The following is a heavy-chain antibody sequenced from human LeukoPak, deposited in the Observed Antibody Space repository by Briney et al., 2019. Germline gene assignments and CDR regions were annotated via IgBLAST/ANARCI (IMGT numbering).Heavy chain of an antibody. Sequence: GGSLRLSCAASGFTFNNYAMSWVRQAPGTGLEWVSAISKSGDRTYYADSVKGRFTISRDNSRNTVYLQINSLRDEDTATYYCVKEEGTHCFADSWGQGTLVTVSS. CDR3: VKEEGTHCFADS. V-gene: IGHV3-23*01. CDR2: ISKSGDRT. D-gene: IGHD2-2*01. J-gene: IGHJ4*02. CDR1: GFTFNNYA.